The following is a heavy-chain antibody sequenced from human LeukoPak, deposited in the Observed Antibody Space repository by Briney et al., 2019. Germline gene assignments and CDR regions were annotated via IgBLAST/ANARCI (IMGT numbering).Heavy chain of an antibody. CDR1: SGSISSYY. J-gene: IGHJ4*02. CDR3: ARGGTIFGVVNGFDY. V-gene: IGHV4-59*01. CDR2: IYYSGST. D-gene: IGHD3-3*01. Sequence: PSETLSLTCTVSSGSISSYYWSWIRQPPGKGLEWMGYIYYSGSTNYNPSLKSRVTISVDTSKNQFSLKLSSVTAVDTAVYYCARGGTIFGVVNGFDYWGQGTLVTVSS.